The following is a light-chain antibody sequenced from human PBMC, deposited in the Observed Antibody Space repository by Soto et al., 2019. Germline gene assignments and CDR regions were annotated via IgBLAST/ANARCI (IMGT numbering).Light chain of an antibody. CDR3: SSYAGSNNLYA. Sequence: QSALTQPPSASGSPGQSVTISCTGTSSDIGVYNYVSWYQQHPGKAPKLMIYEVSKRPSGVPDRFSGSKSGNTASLTVSGLQAEDEADYYCSSYAGSNNLYAFGPGTKLTVL. V-gene: IGLV2-8*01. CDR2: EVS. J-gene: IGLJ1*01. CDR1: SSDIGVYNY.